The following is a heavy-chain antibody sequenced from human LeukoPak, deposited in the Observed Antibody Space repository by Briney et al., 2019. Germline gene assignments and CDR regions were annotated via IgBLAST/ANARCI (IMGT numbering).Heavy chain of an antibody. CDR2: IYSGGNT. D-gene: IGHD6-19*01. CDR3: ATSSGWLHYGMDV. V-gene: IGHV3-66*01. CDR1: GFTASSNY. Sequence: GGSLRLSCAASGFTASSNYMSWVRQAPGKGLEGVSGIYSGGNTYYADSVKGRFTISRDNSKNTLYLQMNSLRAEDTAVYYCATSSGWLHYGMDVWGQGTTVTVSS. J-gene: IGHJ6*02.